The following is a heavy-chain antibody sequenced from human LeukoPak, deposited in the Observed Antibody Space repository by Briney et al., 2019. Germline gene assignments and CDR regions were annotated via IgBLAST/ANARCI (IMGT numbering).Heavy chain of an antibody. CDR3: ARLYAGSSYALDY. CDR2: IDPSDSYT. CDR1: GYSFTSYW. J-gene: IGHJ4*02. D-gene: IGHD6-6*01. Sequence: GESLRISCKGYGYSFTSYWIIWVRQMPGKGLEWMGRIDPSDSYTNYSPSLQGHVTISADKSISAAYLQWSNLKASDTAMYYCARLYAGSSYALDYWGQGTLVTVSS. V-gene: IGHV5-10-1*01.